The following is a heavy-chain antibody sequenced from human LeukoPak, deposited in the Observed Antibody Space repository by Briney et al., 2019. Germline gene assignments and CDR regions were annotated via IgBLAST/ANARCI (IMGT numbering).Heavy chain of an antibody. D-gene: IGHD3-3*01. Sequence: SETLSLTCAVYGGSFSGYYWSWIRQPPGKGLEWIGEINHSGSTNYNPSLKSRVTISVDTSKNQFSLKLSSVTAADTAVYYCARAPPESYDFWSGYYGATTFDYWGQGTLVTVSS. CDR2: INHSGST. V-gene: IGHV4-34*01. J-gene: IGHJ4*02. CDR1: GGSFSGYY. CDR3: ARAPPESYDFWSGYYGATTFDY.